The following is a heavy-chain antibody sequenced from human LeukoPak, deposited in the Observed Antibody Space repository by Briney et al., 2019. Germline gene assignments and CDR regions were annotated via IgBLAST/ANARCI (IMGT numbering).Heavy chain of an antibody. J-gene: IGHJ4*02. CDR1: GGTFSSYA. CDR3: ARVDCSSTSCPSHFDY. CDR2: IIPIFGTA. V-gene: IGHV1-69*13. Sequence: ASVKVSCKASGGTFSSYAISWVRQAPGQGLEWMGGIIPIFGTANYAQKFQGRVTITADESTSTAYMELSSLRSEDTAVYYCARVDCSSTSCPSHFDYWGQGTLVTVSS. D-gene: IGHD2-2*01.